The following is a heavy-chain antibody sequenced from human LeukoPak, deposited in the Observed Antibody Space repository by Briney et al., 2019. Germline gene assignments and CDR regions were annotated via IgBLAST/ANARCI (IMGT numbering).Heavy chain of an antibody. V-gene: IGHV3-74*01. D-gene: IGHD5-18*01. Sequence: GGSLRLSCAASGFTFSSYWMHWVRHAPGKGLVWVSHINSDGSSTSYADSVKGRFTISRDNAKNTLYLQMNSLRAEDTAVYYCARGGRYSYASFDYWGQGTLVTVSS. CDR2: INSDGSST. CDR1: GFTFSSYW. J-gene: IGHJ4*02. CDR3: ARGGRYSYASFDY.